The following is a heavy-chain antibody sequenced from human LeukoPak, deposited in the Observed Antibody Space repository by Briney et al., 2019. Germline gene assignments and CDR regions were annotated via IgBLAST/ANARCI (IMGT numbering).Heavy chain of an antibody. CDR2: INPSGGST. J-gene: IGHJ4*02. D-gene: IGHD6-13*01. Sequence: ASVKLSCKASGYTFSSYYMHWVRQAPGQGLEWMGIINPSGGSTSYEQKLQGRVTMTRDMSTSTVYMELSSLRSEDTAVYYCARVEGQQLSIDYWGQGTLVTVSS. CDR3: ARVEGQQLSIDY. V-gene: IGHV1-46*03. CDR1: GYTFSSYY.